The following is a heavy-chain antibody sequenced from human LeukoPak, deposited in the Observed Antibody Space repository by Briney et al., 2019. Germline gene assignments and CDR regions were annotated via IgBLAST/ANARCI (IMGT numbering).Heavy chain of an antibody. CDR2: MNTNSGNT. Sequence: GASVKVSCKASGYTFTSYDINWVRQATGQGLEWMGWMNTNSGNTDYAQKIQGRVTMTRNTSISTAYMEVSSLISENTAVYYCARRHHLMDVWGKGTTVTVSS. CDR1: GYTFTSYD. J-gene: IGHJ6*04. CDR3: ARRHHLMDV. V-gene: IGHV1-8*01. D-gene: IGHD1-14*01.